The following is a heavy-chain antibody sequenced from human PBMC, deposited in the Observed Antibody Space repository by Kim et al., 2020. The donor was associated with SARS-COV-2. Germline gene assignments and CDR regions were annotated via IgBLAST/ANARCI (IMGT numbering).Heavy chain of an antibody. CDR3: ATRGNKMIAAAGTLVRALPLYYYYGMDV. V-gene: IGHV3-23*01. J-gene: IGHJ6*02. Sequence: GGSLRLSCAASGFTFSSYAMSWVRQAPGKGLEWVSAISGSGGSTYYADSVKGRFTISRDNSKNTLYLQMNSLRAEDTAVYYCATRGNKMIAAAGTLVRALPLYYYYGMDVWGQGTTVTVSS. CDR2: ISGSGGST. CDR1: GFTFSSYA. D-gene: IGHD6-13*01.